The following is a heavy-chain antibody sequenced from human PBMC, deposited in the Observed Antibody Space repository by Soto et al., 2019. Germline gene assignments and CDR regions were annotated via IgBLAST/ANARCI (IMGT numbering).Heavy chain of an antibody. CDR1: GGSISSTSSY. V-gene: IGHV4-39*01. CDR2: IYYSGST. D-gene: IGHD5-12*01. Sequence: SETLSLTCTVSGGSISSTSSYWGWIRQPPGKGLEWIGSIYYSGSTYYNPSLKSRVTISVDTSKNQFSLKLSSVTAADTAVYYCASLGYSGYYTYYYYYYMDVWGKGTTVTVSS. J-gene: IGHJ6*03. CDR3: ASLGYSGYYTYYYYYYMDV.